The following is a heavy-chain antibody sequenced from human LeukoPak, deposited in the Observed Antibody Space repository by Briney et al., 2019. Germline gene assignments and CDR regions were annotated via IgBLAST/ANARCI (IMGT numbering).Heavy chain of an antibody. CDR2: ITSSSSTI. CDR1: GFTFSSFS. V-gene: IGHV3-48*01. CDR3: AKALAYCSGGSCYSGLDY. D-gene: IGHD2-15*01. Sequence: GGSLRLSCAASGFTFSSFSMNWVRQAPGMGLEWVSYITSSSSTIYYADSVKGRFTISRDNSKNTLYLQMNSLRAEDTAVYYCAKALAYCSGGSCYSGLDYWGQGTLVTVSS. J-gene: IGHJ4*02.